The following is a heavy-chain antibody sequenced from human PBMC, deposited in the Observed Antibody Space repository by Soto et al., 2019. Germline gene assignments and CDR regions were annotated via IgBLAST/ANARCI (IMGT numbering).Heavy chain of an antibody. Sequence: QLQLQESGSGLVKPSQTLSLTCAVSGGSISSGGYSWSWIRQPPGKGLEWIGYIYHSGSTYYNPSLKGGVTISGDRSENQFSLKLGAVTAADTAVYYCARRNRQPYYYYYYGMDVWGQGTTVTVSS. D-gene: IGHD1-1*01. V-gene: IGHV4-30-2*01. CDR2: IYHSGST. CDR1: GGSISSGGYS. CDR3: ARRNRQPYYYYYYGMDV. J-gene: IGHJ6*02.